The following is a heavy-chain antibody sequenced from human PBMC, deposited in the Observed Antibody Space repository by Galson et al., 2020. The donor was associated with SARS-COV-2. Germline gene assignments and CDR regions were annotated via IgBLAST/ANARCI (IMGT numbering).Heavy chain of an antibody. CDR3: ARGPGLWFGELRLPNYYYYGMDV. D-gene: IGHD3-10*01. CDR2: MNPNSGNT. Sequence: ASVKVSCKASGYTFTSYDINWVRQATGQGLEWMGWMNPNSGNTGYAQKFQGRVTMTRNTSISTAYMELSSLRSEDTAVYYCARGPGLWFGELRLPNYYYYGMDVWGQGTTVTVSS. CDR1: GYTFTSYD. J-gene: IGHJ6*02. V-gene: IGHV1-8*01.